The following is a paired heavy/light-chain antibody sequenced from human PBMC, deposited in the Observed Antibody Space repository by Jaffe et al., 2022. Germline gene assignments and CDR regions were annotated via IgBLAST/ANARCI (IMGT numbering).Heavy chain of an antibody. Sequence: EVQLVQSGAEVKKPGESLKISCKGSGYSFTSYWIGWVRQMPGKGLEWMGIIYPGDSDTRYSPSFQGQVTISADKSISTAYLQWSSLKASDTAMYYCVVSRGYCSGGSCYPIGDFDIWGQGTMVTVSS. J-gene: IGHJ3*02. CDR2: IYPGDSDT. V-gene: IGHV5-51*03. CDR1: GYSFTSYW. CDR3: VVSRGYCSGGSCYPIGDFDI. D-gene: IGHD2-15*01.
Light chain of an antibody. J-gene: IGLJ1*01. CDR3: GTWDSSLSAGLYV. CDR2: DNN. CDR1: SSNIGNNY. V-gene: IGLV1-51*01. Sequence: QSVLTQPPSVSAAPGQKVTISCSGSSSNIGNNYVSWYQQLPGTAPKLLIYDNNKRPSGIPDRFSGSKSGTSATLGITGLQTGDEADYYCGTWDSSLSAGLYVFGTGTKVTVL.